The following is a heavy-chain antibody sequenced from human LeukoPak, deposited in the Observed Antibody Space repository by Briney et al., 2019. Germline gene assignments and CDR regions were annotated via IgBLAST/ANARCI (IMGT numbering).Heavy chain of an antibody. Sequence: GGSLRLSCAASGFTFSSYGMHWVRQAPGKGLEWVAVIWYDGSKKYYADSVKGRFTISRDDSKNTLYLQMNSLRAEDTAIYYCARDPGTLATYFDYWGPGTLVTVSS. CDR1: GFTFSSYG. V-gene: IGHV3-33*08. D-gene: IGHD6-13*01. CDR3: ARDPGTLATYFDY. J-gene: IGHJ4*02. CDR2: IWYDGSKK.